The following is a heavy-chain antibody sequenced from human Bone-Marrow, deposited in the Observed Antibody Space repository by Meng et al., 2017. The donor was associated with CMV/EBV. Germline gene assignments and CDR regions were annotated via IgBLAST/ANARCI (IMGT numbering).Heavy chain of an antibody. CDR1: GFTFSSYE. CDR2: IKQDGSEK. J-gene: IGHJ6*02. D-gene: IGHD3-3*01. CDR3: AREAYPRFWSGYYGYYGMDV. V-gene: IGHV3-7*01. Sequence: GGSLRLSCAASGFTFSSYEMNWVRQAPGKGLEWVANIKQDGSEKYYVDSVKGRFTISRDNAKNSLYLQMNSLRAEDTAVYYCAREAYPRFWSGYYGYYGMDVWGQGTTVTVSS.